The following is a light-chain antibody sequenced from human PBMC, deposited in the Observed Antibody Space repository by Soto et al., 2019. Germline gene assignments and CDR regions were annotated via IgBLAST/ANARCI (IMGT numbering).Light chain of an antibody. V-gene: IGKV1-39*01. J-gene: IGKJ1*01. CDR3: QQTFGTSWT. CDR1: QFINNY. Sequence: DIQMTQSPSSLSASVGDRVTITCRASQFINNYLNWYQQKSRKAPKLLIYGASTLSSGVPSRFSASGSGTDFTLTITDLQPDDFGSFFCQQTFGTSWTFGRGTKVEV. CDR2: GAS.